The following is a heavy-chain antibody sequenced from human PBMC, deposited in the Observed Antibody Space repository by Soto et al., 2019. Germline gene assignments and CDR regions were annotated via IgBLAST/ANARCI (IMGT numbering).Heavy chain of an antibody. CDR3: ARGDYYDSSGYYPGANDY. V-gene: IGHV1-2*04. CDR2: INPNSGGP. D-gene: IGHD3-22*01. CDR1: GYTFTGYY. J-gene: IGHJ4*02. Sequence: QVQLVQSGAEVKKPGASVKVSCKAPGYTFTGYYMHWVRQAPGQGLEWMGWINPNSGGPNYAQKFQGWVTMTRDTSISTAYMELSRLRSDDTAVYYCARGDYYDSSGYYPGANDYSGQGTMVTVSS.